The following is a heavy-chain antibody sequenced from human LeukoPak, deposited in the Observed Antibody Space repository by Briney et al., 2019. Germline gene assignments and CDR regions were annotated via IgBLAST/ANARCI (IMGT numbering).Heavy chain of an antibody. CDR1: GGSISSGDYY. Sequence: SETLSLTCTVSGGSISSGDYYWSWIRQPPGKGLEWIGYIYYSGSTYYNPSLKSRVTISVDASKNQFSLKLSSVTAADTAVYYCARDSIAAAGTLGYWGQGTLVTVSS. CDR3: ARDSIAAAGTLGY. CDR2: IYYSGST. J-gene: IGHJ4*02. D-gene: IGHD6-13*01. V-gene: IGHV4-30-4*01.